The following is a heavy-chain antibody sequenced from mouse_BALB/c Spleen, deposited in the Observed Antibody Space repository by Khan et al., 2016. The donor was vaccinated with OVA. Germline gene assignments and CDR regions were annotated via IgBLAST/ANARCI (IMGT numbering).Heavy chain of an antibody. CDR3: ACELRRFAY. CDR1: GDSITSGY. Sequence: EVQLQESGPGLVKPSQTLSLTCSVTGDSITSGYWNWIRQFPGNKLDYMGYISYSGNTYYNPSLKSRISIIRDTSKKQYYLQLNSVTTEDTATYYCACELRRFAYWGQGTLVTVSS. CDR2: ISYSGNT. J-gene: IGHJ3*01. V-gene: IGHV3-8*02. D-gene: IGHD1-1*01.